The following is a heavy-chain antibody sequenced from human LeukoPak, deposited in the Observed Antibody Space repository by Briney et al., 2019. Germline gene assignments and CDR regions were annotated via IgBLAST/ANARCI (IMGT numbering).Heavy chain of an antibody. CDR3: ARPTNLPYYYGSGSYYSYYGMDV. V-gene: IGHV5-51*01. CDR1: GYSFTSYW. D-gene: IGHD3-10*01. J-gene: IGHJ6*02. Sequence: GVSLKISCKGSGYSFTSYWIGWVRQMPGKGLEWMGIIYPGDSDTRYSPSFQGQVTISADKSISTAYLQWSSLKASDTAMYYCARPTNLPYYYGSGSYYSYYGMDVWGQGTTVTVSS. CDR2: IYPGDSDT.